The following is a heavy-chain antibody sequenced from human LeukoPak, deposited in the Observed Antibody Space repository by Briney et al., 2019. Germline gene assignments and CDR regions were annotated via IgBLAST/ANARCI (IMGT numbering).Heavy chain of an antibody. J-gene: IGHJ4*02. V-gene: IGHV1-2*02. D-gene: IGHD3-22*01. CDR2: INPSSGDT. Sequence: ASVKVSCKTSRYTFTGYYLHWVRQAPGQGLEWMGWINPSSGDTNYAQRFQGRVTMTRDTSIGTAYMELKSLISDDTAVYYCARDIGVKTYYYDSSGPNQGDYWGQGTLVTVSS. CDR3: ARDIGVKTYYYDSSGPNQGDY. CDR1: RYTFTGYY.